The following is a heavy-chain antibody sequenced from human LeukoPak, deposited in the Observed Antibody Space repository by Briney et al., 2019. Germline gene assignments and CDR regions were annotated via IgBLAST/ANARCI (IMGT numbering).Heavy chain of an antibody. V-gene: IGHV3-7*03. CDR1: GFTFSSYW. CDR2: INQDGSEE. CDR3: ARADCSGGSCLGLADY. D-gene: IGHD2-15*01. J-gene: IGHJ4*02. Sequence: GGSLRLSCAASGFTFSSYWMSWVRQAPGKGLEWVANINQDGSEENYVDSVKGRFTISRDNSKNTLYLQMNSLRAEDTAVYYCARADCSGGSCLGLADYWGQGTLVTVSS.